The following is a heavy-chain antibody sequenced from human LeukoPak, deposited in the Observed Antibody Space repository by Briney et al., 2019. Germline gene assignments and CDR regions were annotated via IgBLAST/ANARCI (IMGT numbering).Heavy chain of an antibody. J-gene: IGHJ6*04. D-gene: IGHD2-15*01. Sequence: ASVKVSCKASGYTFTDYYMHWVRQAPGQGLEWMGIINPSGGSTSYAQKFQGRVTMTRDMSTSTVYMELSSLRSEDTAVYYCASATLRCSGGSCYEMDVWGKGTTVTVSS. CDR3: ASATLRCSGGSCYEMDV. CDR1: GYTFTDYY. V-gene: IGHV1-46*01. CDR2: INPSGGST.